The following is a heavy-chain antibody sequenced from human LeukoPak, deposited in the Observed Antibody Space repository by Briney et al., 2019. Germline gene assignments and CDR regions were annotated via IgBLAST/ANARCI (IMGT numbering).Heavy chain of an antibody. CDR3: ARDSGITMVRGPDY. CDR1: GFTFSSYG. V-gene: IGHV3-33*01. D-gene: IGHD3-10*01. J-gene: IGHJ4*02. Sequence: GGSLRLSCAASGFTFSSYGMHWVRQTPGKGLEWVTVIWYDGSNKYYADSVKGRFTISRDNSKNTLYLQMNSLRAEDTAVYYCARDSGITMVRGPDYWGQGTRVTVSS. CDR2: IWYDGSNK.